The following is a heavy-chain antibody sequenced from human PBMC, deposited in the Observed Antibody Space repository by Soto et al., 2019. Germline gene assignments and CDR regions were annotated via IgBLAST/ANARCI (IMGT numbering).Heavy chain of an antibody. CDR2: ISAYNGNT. D-gene: IGHD2-2*01. J-gene: IGHJ5*02. CDR3: ARDSYCSSTSCYHWFDP. Sequence: QVQLVQSGAEVKKPGASVKVSCKASGYTFTSYGISWVRQAPGQGLEWMGWISAYNGNTNYAQKLQGRVTMTTDTYTSTAYMELRSLRSDDTAVYYCARDSYCSSTSCYHWFDPWGQGTLVTVSS. V-gene: IGHV1-18*04. CDR1: GYTFTSYG.